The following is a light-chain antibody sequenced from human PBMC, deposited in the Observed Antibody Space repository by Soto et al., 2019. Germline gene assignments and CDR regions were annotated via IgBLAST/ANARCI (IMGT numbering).Light chain of an antibody. Sequence: EIVLTQSPGTLSLSPGQRDTLSCRASQSVSSSYLAWYQQKPGQAPRLLIYGASSRATGIPDRFSGSGSGTDFTLTLSRLEPEDFALYYCQQYSSSPFTFGHGTKEDIK. V-gene: IGKV3-20*01. CDR2: GAS. CDR3: QQYSSSPFT. J-gene: IGKJ3*01. CDR1: QSVSSSY.